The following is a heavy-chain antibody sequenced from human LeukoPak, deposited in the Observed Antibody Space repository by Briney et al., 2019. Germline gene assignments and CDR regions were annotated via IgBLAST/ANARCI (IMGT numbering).Heavy chain of an antibody. D-gene: IGHD6-19*01. Sequence: PGRSLRLSCAASGFTFSSYAMHWVRQAPGKGLEWVAVISYDGSNKYYADSVKGRFTISRDNSKNTLYLQMNSLRAEDTAVYYCARGEGSDNPDLDYWGQGTLVTVSS. V-gene: IGHV3-30-3*01. CDR2: ISYDGSNK. CDR1: GFTFSSYA. J-gene: IGHJ4*02. CDR3: ARGEGSDNPDLDY.